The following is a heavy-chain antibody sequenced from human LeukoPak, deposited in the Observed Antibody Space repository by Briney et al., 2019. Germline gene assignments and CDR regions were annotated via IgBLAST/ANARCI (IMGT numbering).Heavy chain of an antibody. D-gene: IGHD6-19*01. CDR3: ARDGDSSGFYYYYGMDV. V-gene: IGHV3-33*01. Sequence: PGGSLRLSCAASGFTFSSYGMHWVRQAPGKGLEWVAVIWYDGSNKYYAYSVKGRFTISRDNSKNTLYLQMNSLRAEDTAVYYCARDGDSSGFYYYYGMDVWGQGTTVTVSS. J-gene: IGHJ6*02. CDR1: GFTFSSYG. CDR2: IWYDGSNK.